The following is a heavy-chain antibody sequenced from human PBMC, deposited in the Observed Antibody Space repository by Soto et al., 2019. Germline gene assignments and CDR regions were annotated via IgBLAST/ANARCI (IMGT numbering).Heavy chain of an antibody. Sequence: SETLSLTCTVSGGSISSYYWSWIRQPPGKGLEWIGYIYYSGSTNYNPSLKSRVTISVDTSKNQFSLKLSSVTAADTAVYYCARDGPRGCSGGSCYLTYFDYWGQGTLVTVSS. D-gene: IGHD2-15*01. CDR3: ARDGPRGCSGGSCYLTYFDY. V-gene: IGHV4-59*01. J-gene: IGHJ4*02. CDR2: IYYSGST. CDR1: GGSISSYY.